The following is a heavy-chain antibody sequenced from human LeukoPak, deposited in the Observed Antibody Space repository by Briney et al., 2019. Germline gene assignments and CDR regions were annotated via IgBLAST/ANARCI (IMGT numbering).Heavy chain of an antibody. D-gene: IGHD2-2*02. V-gene: IGHV4-61*02. CDR1: GGSISSGSYY. Sequence: SQTLSLTCTVSGGSISSGSYYWSWIRQPAGKGLEWIGRIYTSGSTNYNPSLKSRVTISVDTSKNQFSLKLSSVTAADTAVYYCARVDIVVVPAAIRSRVDPYYYYMDVWGKGTTVTISS. CDR2: IYTSGST. CDR3: ARVDIVVVPAAIRSRVDPYYYYMDV. J-gene: IGHJ6*03.